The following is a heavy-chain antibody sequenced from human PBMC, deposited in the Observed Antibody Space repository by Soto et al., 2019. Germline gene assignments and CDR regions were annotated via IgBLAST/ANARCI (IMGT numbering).Heavy chain of an antibody. CDR3: ARGLEWSWSLDP. CDR1: GYTFTSYD. D-gene: IGHD3-3*01. J-gene: IGHJ5*02. Sequence: QVQLVQSGAEVKKPGASVKVSCKASGYTFTSYDINWVRQASGQGLEWMGWMNPNSGNTGYAQKFQGRVTMTRNTSISTAYMELSSLRSEDTAMYYCARGLEWSWSLDPWGQGTLVTVSS. V-gene: IGHV1-8*01. CDR2: MNPNSGNT.